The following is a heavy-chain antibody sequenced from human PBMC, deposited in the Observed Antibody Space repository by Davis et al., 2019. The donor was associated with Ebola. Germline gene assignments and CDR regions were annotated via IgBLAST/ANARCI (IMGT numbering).Heavy chain of an antibody. CDR1: GYTFTSYG. Sequence: ASVKVSCKASGYTFTSYGISCVRQAPGQGLEWMGWISAYNGNTNYAQKLQGRVTMTTDTSTSTAYMELRSLRSDDTAVYYCARDRGMIVVAGTADYWGQGTLVTVSS. V-gene: IGHV1-18*01. D-gene: IGHD6-19*01. CDR3: ARDRGMIVVAGTADY. J-gene: IGHJ4*02. CDR2: ISAYNGNT.